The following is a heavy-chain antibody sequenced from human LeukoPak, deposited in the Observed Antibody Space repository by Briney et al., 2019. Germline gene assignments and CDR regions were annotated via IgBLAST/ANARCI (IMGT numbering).Heavy chain of an antibody. CDR2: MNPNSGNT. Sequence: ASVKVSCKASGYTFTGYYMHWVRQATGQGLEWMGWMNPNSGNTGYAQKFQGRVTITRNTSISTAYMELSSLRSEDTAVYYCARGDLFTMVRGVKYKYYYYYMDVWGKGTTVTVSS. CDR3: ARGDLFTMVRGVKYKYYYYYMDV. CDR1: GYTFTGYY. D-gene: IGHD3-10*01. J-gene: IGHJ6*03. V-gene: IGHV1-8*03.